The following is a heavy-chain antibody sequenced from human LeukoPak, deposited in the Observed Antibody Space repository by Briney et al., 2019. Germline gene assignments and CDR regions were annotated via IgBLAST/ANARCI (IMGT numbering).Heavy chain of an antibody. Sequence: GGSLRLSCAASGFTVSSNYMSWVRQAPGKGLEWVSVIYSGGSTYYADSVKGRFTISRDNSKNALYLQMNSLRAEDTAVYYCAKKYAIFGVVHDAFDIWGQGTMVTVSS. D-gene: IGHD3-3*01. CDR2: IYSGGST. CDR1: GFTVSSNY. V-gene: IGHV3-66*01. J-gene: IGHJ3*02. CDR3: AKKYAIFGVVHDAFDI.